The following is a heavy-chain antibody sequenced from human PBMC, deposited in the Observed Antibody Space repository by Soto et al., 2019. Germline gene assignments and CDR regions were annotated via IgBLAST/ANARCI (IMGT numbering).Heavy chain of an antibody. J-gene: IGHJ6*02. CDR3: ARGCYDFWSGYYRRSYYYYGMDV. CDR1: GFTFSSYG. V-gene: IGHV3-33*01. D-gene: IGHD3-3*01. Sequence: GGSLRLSCAASGFTFSSYGMHWVRQAPGKGLEWVAVIWYDGSNKYYADSVKGRFTISRDNSKNTLYLQMNSLRAEDTAVYYCARGCYDFWSGYYRRSYYYYGMDVWGQGTTVTVSS. CDR2: IWYDGSNK.